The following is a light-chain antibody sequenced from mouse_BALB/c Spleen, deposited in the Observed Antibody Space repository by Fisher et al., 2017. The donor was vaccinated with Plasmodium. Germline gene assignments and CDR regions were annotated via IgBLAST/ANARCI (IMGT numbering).Light chain of an antibody. V-gene: IGKV5-43*01. CDR3: QQSDSWPLT. CDR2: YTS. Sequence: DIVMTQSTVTLSVTPGDSVSLSCWASQSINNNLHWYQQKSNESPRILINYTSQSISGIPSRFSVSGSGTYFTLSINRVETEDFGMYFCQQSDSWPLTFGAGTKLERK. CDR1: QSINNN. J-gene: IGKJ5*01.